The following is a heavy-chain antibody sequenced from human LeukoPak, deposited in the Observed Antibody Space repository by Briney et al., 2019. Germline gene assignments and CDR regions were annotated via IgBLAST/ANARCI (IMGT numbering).Heavy chain of an antibody. D-gene: IGHD3-9*01. CDR2: ISSSGSTI. CDR1: GFTFSSYE. J-gene: IGHJ4*02. CDR3: ARHYYDILTGYYTYYFDY. Sequence: GGSLRLSCAASGFTFSSYEMNWVRQAPGKGLEWVSYISSSGSTIYYADSVKGRFTISRDNAKNSLYLQMNSLRAEDTAVYYCARHYYDILTGYYTYYFDYWGQGTLVTVSS. V-gene: IGHV3-48*03.